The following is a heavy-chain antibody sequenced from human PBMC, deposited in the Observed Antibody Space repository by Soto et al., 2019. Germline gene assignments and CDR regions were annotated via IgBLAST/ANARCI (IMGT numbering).Heavy chain of an antibody. V-gene: IGHV3-30*18. D-gene: IGHD6-19*01. CDR2: ISYDGSNK. CDR1: GFTFSSYG. J-gene: IGHJ6*02. Sequence: QVQLVESGGGVVQPGRSLRLSCAAPGFTFSSYGMHGVLQAPGKALEWVAAISYDGSNKNYADSVKGRFTISRDNSNNTLYLQMNSLRAEDTAVYYCAKAFFGGWYSYYYGMDVWGQGTTVTVSS. CDR3: AKAFFGGWYSYYYGMDV.